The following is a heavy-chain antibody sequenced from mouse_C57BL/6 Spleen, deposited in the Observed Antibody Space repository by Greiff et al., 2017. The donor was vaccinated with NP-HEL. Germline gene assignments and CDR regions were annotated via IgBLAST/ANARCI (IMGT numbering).Heavy chain of an antibody. V-gene: IGHV1-69*01. CDR2: IDPSDSYT. J-gene: IGHJ4*01. Sequence: QVQLKQPGAELVMPGASVKLSCKASGYTFTSYWMHWVKQRPGQGLEWIGEIDPSDSYTNYNQKFKGKSTLTVDKSSSTAYMQLSSLTSEDSAVYDCARDYGSSPYYAMDYWGQGTSVTVSS. CDR3: ARDYGSSPYYAMDY. CDR1: GYTFTSYW. D-gene: IGHD1-1*01.